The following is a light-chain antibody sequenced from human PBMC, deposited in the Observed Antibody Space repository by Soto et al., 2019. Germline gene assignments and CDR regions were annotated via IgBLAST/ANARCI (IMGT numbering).Light chain of an antibody. J-gene: IGKJ4*01. V-gene: IGKV3-11*01. CDR3: QQRTTWPT. CDR2: DVS. Sequence: EIVLTQSPVTLSLSPGDRATLSCRASQSVTSALAWFQQKPGQAPRLLIYDVSRRATGIPARFSGSGSGTDFTLTINSLEPEDFAVYYCQQRTTWPTFGGGTKVEIK. CDR1: QSVTSA.